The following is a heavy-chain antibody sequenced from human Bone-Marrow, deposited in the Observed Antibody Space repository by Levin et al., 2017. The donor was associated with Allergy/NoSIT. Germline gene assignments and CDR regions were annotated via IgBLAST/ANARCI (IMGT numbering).Heavy chain of an antibody. CDR3: ARDYREEWLTPYYYYYGMDV. Sequence: SETLSLTCTVSGGSISSSSYYWGWIRQPPGKGLEWIGSIYYSGSTYYNPSLKSRVTISVDTSKNQFSLKLSSVTAADTAVYYCARDYREEWLTPYYYYYGMDVWGQGTTVTVSS. V-gene: IGHV4-39*07. CDR2: IYYSGST. J-gene: IGHJ6*02. D-gene: IGHD5-12*01. CDR1: GGSISSSSYY.